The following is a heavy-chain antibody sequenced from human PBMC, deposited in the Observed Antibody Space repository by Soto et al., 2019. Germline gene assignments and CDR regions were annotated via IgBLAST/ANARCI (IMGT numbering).Heavy chain of an antibody. CDR2: ISYDGGKE. J-gene: IGHJ4*02. CDR1: GFTFSSYG. D-gene: IGHD3-22*01. Sequence: GSLRLSCAASGFTFSSYGMHWVRQAPGKGLEWVAVISYDGGKEYYADSVKGRFTISRDNSKNTLYLQMNSLRAEDTAVYHCAKDLGGSGSDWGQGTLVTVS. V-gene: IGHV3-30*18. CDR3: AKDLGGSGSD.